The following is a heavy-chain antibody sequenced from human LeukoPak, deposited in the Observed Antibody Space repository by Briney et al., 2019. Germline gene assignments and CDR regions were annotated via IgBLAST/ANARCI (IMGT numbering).Heavy chain of an antibody. V-gene: IGHV1-46*01. J-gene: IGHJ3*02. CDR3: ARGTTVTPRDAFDI. CDR1: GYTFTRYY. CDR2: INPSGGST. Sequence: AAVKVSFKASGYTFTRYYMHLVRQAPGQGREWMGLINPSGGSTSYAQKFQGRVTMTRDASTSTVYMELSSLRSEDTAVYYCARGTTVTPRDAFDIWGQGTMVTVSS. D-gene: IGHD4-17*01.